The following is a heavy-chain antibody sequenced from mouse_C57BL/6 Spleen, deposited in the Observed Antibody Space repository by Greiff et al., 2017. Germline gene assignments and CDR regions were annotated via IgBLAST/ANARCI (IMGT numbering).Heavy chain of an antibody. CDR2: IYPGDGDT. D-gene: IGHD3-2*02. J-gene: IGHJ4*01. V-gene: IGHV1-82*01. CDR1: GYAFSSSW. CDR3: ARQLRLPHYYAMDY. Sequence: VKLQQSGPELVKPGASVKISCKASGYAFSSSWMNWVKQRPGKGLEWIGRIYPGDGDTNYNGKFKGKATLTADKSSSTAYMQLSSLTSEDSAVYFCARQLRLPHYYAMDYWGQGTSVTVSS.